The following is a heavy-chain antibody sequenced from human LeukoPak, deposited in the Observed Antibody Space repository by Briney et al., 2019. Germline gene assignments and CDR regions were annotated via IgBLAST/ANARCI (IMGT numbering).Heavy chain of an antibody. Sequence: GESLKISCKGSGYSFTSYWISWVRQMPAKGREWMGRIDPSDPYTNSSPSFQGQVTISADKSISTAYLQWSSLKATDTAMYYCARHGGAHGDYNFDYWGQGTLVTVSS. CDR3: ARHGGAHGDYNFDY. CDR2: IDPSDPYT. D-gene: IGHD4-17*01. V-gene: IGHV5-10-1*04. CDR1: GYSFTSYW. J-gene: IGHJ4*02.